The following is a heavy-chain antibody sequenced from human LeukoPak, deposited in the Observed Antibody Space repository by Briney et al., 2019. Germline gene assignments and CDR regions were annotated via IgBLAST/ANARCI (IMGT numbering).Heavy chain of an antibody. V-gene: IGHV4-39*07. CDR1: GGSISSSSYY. J-gene: IGHJ3*02. D-gene: IGHD3-16*01. CDR2: IYYSGST. Sequence: SETLSLTCTVSGGSISSSSYYWGWIRQPPGKGLEWIGSIYYSGSTYYNPSLKSRVTISVDTSKNQFSLKLSSVTAADTAVYYCARRGGHAVYDAFDIWGQGTMVTVSS. CDR3: ARRGGHAVYDAFDI.